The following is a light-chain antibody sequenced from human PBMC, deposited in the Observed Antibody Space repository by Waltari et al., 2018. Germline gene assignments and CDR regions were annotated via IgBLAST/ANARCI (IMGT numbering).Light chain of an antibody. CDR1: QSVLYNSNNKNY. CDR3: QQYYSIPQT. V-gene: IGKV4-1*01. Sequence: DIVMTQSPDSLAMSLGERATINCKSSQSVLYNSNNKNYLAWYQQKPGQPPKLLIYWAYTRESGVPDRFSGSGSGTDFTLTISSLQAEDGAVYYCQQYYSIPQTFGGGTKVKI. CDR2: WAY. J-gene: IGKJ4*01.